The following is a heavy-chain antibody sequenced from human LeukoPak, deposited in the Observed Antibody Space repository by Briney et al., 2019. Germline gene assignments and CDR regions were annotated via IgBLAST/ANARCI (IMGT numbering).Heavy chain of an antibody. CDR2: ISSSSSYI. CDR1: EFTFSSYN. D-gene: IGHD3-10*01. CDR3: ARDLRGRSGAYYFDY. Sequence: GGSLRLSCVASEFTFSSYNMNWVRQAPGKGLEWVSSISSSSSYIYYADAVKGRFTISRDNAKNSLYLQMNSLRAEDTAVYYCARDLRGRSGAYYFDYWGQGTLVTVSS. V-gene: IGHV3-21*01. J-gene: IGHJ4*02.